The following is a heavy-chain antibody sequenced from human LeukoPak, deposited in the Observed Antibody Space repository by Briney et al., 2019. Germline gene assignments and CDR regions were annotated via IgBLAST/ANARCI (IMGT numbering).Heavy chain of an antibody. CDR2: ISSRSSHI. CDR3: ARGAETSGFSK. J-gene: IGHJ4*02. V-gene: IGHV3-21*01. D-gene: IGHD3-22*01. Sequence: GGSLRLSCAASGFTFSSYSMNWVRQAPGKGLEWVSSISSRSSHIYYADSMKGRFTISRDNTKNSLYLQMNSLRAEDTAVYYCARGAETSGFSKWGQGTLVTVSS. CDR1: GFTFSSYS.